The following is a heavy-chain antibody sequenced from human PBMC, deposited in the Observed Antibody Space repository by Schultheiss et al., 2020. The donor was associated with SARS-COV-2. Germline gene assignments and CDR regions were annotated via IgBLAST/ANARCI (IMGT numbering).Heavy chain of an antibody. CDR2: IYTSGST. CDR1: GGSISSYY. V-gene: IGHV4-4*07. D-gene: IGHD2-21*02. Sequence: SQTLSLTCTVSGGSISSYYWSWIRQPAGKGLEWIGRIYTSGSTNYNPSLKSRVTISVDTSKNQFSLKLSSVTAADTAVYYCAHIVVVTAPRYYFDYWGQGTLVTVSS. J-gene: IGHJ4*02. CDR3: AHIVVVTAPRYYFDY.